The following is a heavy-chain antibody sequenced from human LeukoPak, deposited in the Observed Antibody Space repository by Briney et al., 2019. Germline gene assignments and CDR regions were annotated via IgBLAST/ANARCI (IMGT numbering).Heavy chain of an antibody. D-gene: IGHD3-22*01. CDR3: ARQYDSSGYWYYFDN. CDR2: VYNSEST. Sequence: SETLSLTCTVSGGSISSNYWSWIRQPPGKGLEWIGYVYNSESTNYSPSLKSRVTISIDTSKNQFSLKLSSVTAADTAVYYCARQYDSSGYWYYFDNWGQGTLVTVSS. CDR1: GGSISSNY. V-gene: IGHV4-59*08. J-gene: IGHJ4*02.